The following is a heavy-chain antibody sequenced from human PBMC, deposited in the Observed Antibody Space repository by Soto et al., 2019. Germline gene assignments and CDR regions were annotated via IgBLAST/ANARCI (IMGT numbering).Heavy chain of an antibody. CDR3: ARATTVTTVGYFDY. Sequence: QVQLQESGPGLVKPSQTLSLTCTVSGGSISSGDYYWRWIRQPPGKGLKWIGYIYYSGSTYYNASLKSLLTISVVTANNQFSLKLSSVTAADTAVYYCARATTVTTVGYFDYWGQGTLVTVSP. V-gene: IGHV4-30-4*01. CDR1: GGSISSGDYY. J-gene: IGHJ4*02. D-gene: IGHD4-17*01. CDR2: IYYSGST.